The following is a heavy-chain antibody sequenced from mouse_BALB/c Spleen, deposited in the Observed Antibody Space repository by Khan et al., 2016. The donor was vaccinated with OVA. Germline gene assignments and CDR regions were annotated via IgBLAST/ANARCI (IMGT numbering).Heavy chain of an antibody. CDR1: GYTFTNYG. J-gene: IGHJ1*01. CDR3: ARGASYWSFDV. Sequence: QIQLVQSVPELKKPGETVKISCKASGYTFTNYGMNWVKQAPGKGLKWRGWINTYTGEPTYTADFKGRFAFSLETSASTAYSQNNNHKNADKATYFFARGASYWSFDVWGPGTTVTVSS. CDR2: INTYTGEP. V-gene: IGHV9-1*02.